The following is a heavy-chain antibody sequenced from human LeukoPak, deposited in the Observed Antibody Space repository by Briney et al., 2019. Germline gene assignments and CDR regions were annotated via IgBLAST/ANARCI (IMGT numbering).Heavy chain of an antibody. V-gene: IGHV3-7*01. J-gene: IGHJ6*03. CDR1: GFTFSSYW. D-gene: IGHD6-13*01. Sequence: GGSLRLSCAASGFTFSSYWMSWVRQAPGKGLEWVANIKQDGSEKYYVDSVKGRFTISRDNAKNSLYLQMNSLRAEDTAVYYCARDRPGYSRKTAYYYMDVWGKGTTVTISS. CDR3: ARDRPGYSRKTAYYYMDV. CDR2: IKQDGSEK.